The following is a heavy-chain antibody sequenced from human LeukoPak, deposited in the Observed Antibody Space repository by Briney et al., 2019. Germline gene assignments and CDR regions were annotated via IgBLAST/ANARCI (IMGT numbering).Heavy chain of an antibody. J-gene: IGHJ6*02. CDR2: IYYSAST. Sequence: SETLSLTCTVSGGSISSYYWSWIRQPPGKGLEWIGYIYYSASTNYNPSLKSRVTISVDTSKNQFSLKLSSVTAADTAVYYCARGELVDYYYYGMDVWGQGTTVTVSS. CDR3: ARGELVDYYYYGMDV. D-gene: IGHD2/OR15-2a*01. V-gene: IGHV4-59*01. CDR1: GGSISSYY.